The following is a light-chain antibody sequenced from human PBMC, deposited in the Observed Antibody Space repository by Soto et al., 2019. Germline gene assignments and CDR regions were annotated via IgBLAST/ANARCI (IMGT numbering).Light chain of an antibody. Sequence: SYELTQPPSVPVAPGQTARISCGGNKIGTKSVHWYQQKPGQAPVVVVYDDTDRPSGIPERFSGSNSGNTATLTISRVEAGDEADYYCQVWDGSSQNLVFGGGTKLTVL. CDR3: QVWDGSSQNLV. CDR1: KIGTKS. CDR2: DDT. V-gene: IGLV3-21*02. J-gene: IGLJ2*01.